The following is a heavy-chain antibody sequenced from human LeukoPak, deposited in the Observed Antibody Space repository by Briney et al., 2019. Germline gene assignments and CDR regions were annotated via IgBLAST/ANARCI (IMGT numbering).Heavy chain of an antibody. V-gene: IGHV3-21*01. Sequence: KPGGSLRLSCAASGFTFSSYSMNWVRQAPGKGLEWVSSISSSSSYIYYADSVKGRFTISRDNAKNSLYLQMNSLRAEDTAVYYCARAIVAAAGTFGYWGQGTLVTVSS. J-gene: IGHJ4*02. CDR1: GFTFSSYS. D-gene: IGHD6-13*01. CDR3: ARAIVAAAGTFGY. CDR2: ISSSSSYI.